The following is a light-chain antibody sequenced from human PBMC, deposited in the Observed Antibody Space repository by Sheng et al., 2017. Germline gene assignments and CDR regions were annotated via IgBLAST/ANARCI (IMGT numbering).Light chain of an antibody. J-gene: IGKJ4*01. CDR3: QQYGSSPALT. CDR1: QSVSSSY. V-gene: IGKV3-20*01. CDR2: GAS. Sequence: EVVLTQSPGTLSLSPGERATLSCRASQSVSSSYLAWYQQKPGQAPRLLIYGASNRATGIPDRFSGSGSGTGFTLTINRLEPEDFAVYFCQQYGSSPALTFGGGTKVEI.